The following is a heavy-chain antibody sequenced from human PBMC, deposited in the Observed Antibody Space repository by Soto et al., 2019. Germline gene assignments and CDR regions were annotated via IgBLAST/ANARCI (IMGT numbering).Heavy chain of an antibody. CDR1: GFTFSDYA. CDR2: VSHDGRNT. Sequence: VQLVESGGGVVQPGRSLRLSCAASGFTFSDYAMHWVRQAPGKGLEWVAVVSHDGRNTHYADSVKGRFTISRDSSKNTVSLEMASLRAEDTAVYYCAGGGRQWLVTSDFNYWGQGALVTVSS. V-gene: IGHV3-30*03. CDR3: AGGGRQWLVTSDFNY. J-gene: IGHJ4*02. D-gene: IGHD6-19*01.